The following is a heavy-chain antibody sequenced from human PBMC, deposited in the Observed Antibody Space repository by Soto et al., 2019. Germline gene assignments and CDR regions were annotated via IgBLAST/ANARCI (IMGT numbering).Heavy chain of an antibody. D-gene: IGHD3-22*01. CDR2: INHSGST. Sequence: SETLSLTCAVYGGSFSGYYWSWIRQPPGKGLEWIGEINHSGSTNYNPSLKSRVTISVDTSKNQFSLKLSSVTAADTAVYYCARKGSMIVVVNNAFDIWGQGTMVTVSS. CDR1: GGSFSGYY. V-gene: IGHV4-34*01. J-gene: IGHJ3*02. CDR3: ARKGSMIVVVNNAFDI.